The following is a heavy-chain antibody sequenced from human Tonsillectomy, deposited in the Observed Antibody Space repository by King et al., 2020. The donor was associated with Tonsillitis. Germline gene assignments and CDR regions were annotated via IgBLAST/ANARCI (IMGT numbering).Heavy chain of an antibody. J-gene: IGHJ4*02. CDR3: ARDRKRYYDSSGFAVLDYFDY. CDR1: GFIFDDYG. Sequence: VQLVESGGGVVRPGGSLRLSCAASGFIFDDYGMSWVRQAPGKGLEWVSGINWNGGSTGYADSVKGRFTISRDNAKNSLYLQVNSLRAEDTALYYCARDRKRYYDSSGFAVLDYFDYWGQGTLVTASS. V-gene: IGHV3-20*04. CDR2: INWNGGST. D-gene: IGHD3-22*01.